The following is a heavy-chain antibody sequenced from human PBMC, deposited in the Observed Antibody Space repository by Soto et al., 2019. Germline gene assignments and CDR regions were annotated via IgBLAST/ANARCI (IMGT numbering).Heavy chain of an antibody. CDR1: GYTFTGYY. V-gene: IGHV1-2*04. CDR3: ARAQRGLWFGEGGNWFDP. CDR2: INPNSGGT. D-gene: IGHD3-10*01. Sequence: QVQLVQSGAEVKKPGASVKVSCKASGYTFTGYYMHWVRQVPGQGLEWMGWINPNSGGTNYAQKFQGWVTMTRDTSISTAYMELSRLRSDDTAVYYCARAQRGLWFGEGGNWFDPWGQGTLVTVSS. J-gene: IGHJ5*02.